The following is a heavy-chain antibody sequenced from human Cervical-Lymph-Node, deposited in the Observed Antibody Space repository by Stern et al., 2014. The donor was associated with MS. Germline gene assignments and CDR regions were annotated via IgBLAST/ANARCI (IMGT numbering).Heavy chain of an antibody. Sequence: DQLVESGPGLVQPSQTLSLTCTVSGGSISSHYWSWIRQPPGKGLEWIGYMYYSGSTNYNPSLKSRVSISLDTSKKHFSLKLSSVTPADTAVYYCARQIGGRGFDYWGQGTLVTVSS. CDR2: MYYSGST. V-gene: IGHV4-59*11. CDR1: GGSISSHY. D-gene: IGHD1-26*01. CDR3: ARQIGGRGFDY. J-gene: IGHJ4*02.